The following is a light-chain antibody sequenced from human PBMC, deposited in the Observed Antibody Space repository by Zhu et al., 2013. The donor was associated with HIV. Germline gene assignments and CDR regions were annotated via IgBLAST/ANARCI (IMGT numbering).Light chain of an antibody. CDR1: QSVLYSSNNKNY. J-gene: IGKJ3*01. CDR3: QQYNNWPLT. Sequence: DIVMTQSPDSLAVSLGERATINCKSSQSVLYSSNNKNYLAWYQQKPGQPPKLLIYWASTRESGVPDRFSGSGSGTEFTLTISILQSEDFAVYYCQQYNNWPLTFGPGTKVDIK. V-gene: IGKV4-1*01. CDR2: WAS.